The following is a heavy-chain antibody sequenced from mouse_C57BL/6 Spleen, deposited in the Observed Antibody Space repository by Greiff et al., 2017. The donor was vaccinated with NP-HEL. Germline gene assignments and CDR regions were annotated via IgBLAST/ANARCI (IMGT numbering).Heavy chain of an antibody. V-gene: IGHV1-64*01. CDR2: IHPNSGST. D-gene: IGHD2-4*01. Sequence: QVQLQQSGAELARPGASVKLSCKASGYTFTSYGISWVKQRPGQGLEWIGMIHPNSGSTNYNEKFKSKATLTVDKSSSTAYMQLSSLTSEDSAVDYCARAYDYDAAWFAYWGKGTLVTVSA. CDR1: GYTFTSYG. J-gene: IGHJ3*01. CDR3: ARAYDYDAAWFAY.